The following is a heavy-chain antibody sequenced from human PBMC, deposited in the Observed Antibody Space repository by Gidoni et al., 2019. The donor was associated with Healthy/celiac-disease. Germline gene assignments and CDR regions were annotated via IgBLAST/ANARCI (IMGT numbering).Heavy chain of an antibody. CDR1: GGSFRGYY. D-gene: IGHD1-1*01. CDR3: ARGGSRSTRGSIDY. Sequence: QVQLQQWGAGLLKPSEPLSLTCAVYGGSFRGYYWSWIRPPPGKGLEWIGEINHSGSTNYNPSLKSRVTISVDTAKNQFSLKLSSVTDSDTAVYYCARGGSRSTRGSIDYWGQGTLVTVSS. J-gene: IGHJ4*02. V-gene: IGHV4-34*01. CDR2: INHSGST.